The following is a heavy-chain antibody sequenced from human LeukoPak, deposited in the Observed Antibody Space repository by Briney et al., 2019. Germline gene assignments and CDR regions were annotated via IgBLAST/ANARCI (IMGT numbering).Heavy chain of an antibody. CDR2: IDSDGSRT. CDR1: RFTFSNYW. J-gene: IGHJ4*02. D-gene: IGHD1-26*01. CDR3: ARKSGSYYFFDY. Sequence: TGGSLRLSCAASRFTFSNYWMHWVRQAPGKGLVWVSRIDSDGSRTSYADSVKGRFTISRGNAKNTLYLQMSSLRAEDTAVYYCARKSGSYYFFDYWGQGTLVTVSS. V-gene: IGHV3-74*01.